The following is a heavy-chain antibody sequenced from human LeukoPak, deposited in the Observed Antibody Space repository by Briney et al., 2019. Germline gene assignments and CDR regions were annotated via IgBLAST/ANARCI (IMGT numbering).Heavy chain of an antibody. Sequence: SVKVSCKASGGTFSSYAISWMRQAPGQGLERMGGIIPIFGTANYAQKFQGRVTITADESTSTAYMELSSLRSEDTAVYYCARPCSGGSCYSSFGAFDIWGQGTMVTVSS. J-gene: IGHJ3*02. CDR1: GGTFSSYA. D-gene: IGHD2-15*01. CDR3: ARPCSGGSCYSSFGAFDI. CDR2: IIPIFGTA. V-gene: IGHV1-69*13.